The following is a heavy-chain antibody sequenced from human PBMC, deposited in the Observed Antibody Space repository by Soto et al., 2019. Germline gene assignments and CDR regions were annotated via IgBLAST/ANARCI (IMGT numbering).Heavy chain of an antibody. D-gene: IGHD6-19*01. CDR1: GFTFSSYG. CDR3: AKEHSSGWYYFDY. CDR2: ISYDGSNK. J-gene: IGHJ4*02. V-gene: IGHV3-30*18. Sequence: GGSLRLSCPASGFTFSSYGMHWVRHAPGKGLEWVAVISYDGSNKYYADSVKGRFTISRDNSKNTLYLQMNSLRAEDTAVYYCAKEHSSGWYYFDYWGQGTLVTVSS.